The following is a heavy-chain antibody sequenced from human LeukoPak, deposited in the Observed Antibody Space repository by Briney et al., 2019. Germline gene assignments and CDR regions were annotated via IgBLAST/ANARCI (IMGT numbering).Heavy chain of an antibody. CDR2: IYYSGST. J-gene: IGHJ6*03. CDR3: ARQGSGSYFYYYYMDV. D-gene: IGHD3-10*01. CDR1: GGSISSSSYY. V-gene: IGHV4-39*01. Sequence: SETLSLTCTVSGGSISSSSYYWGWIRQPPGKGLEWIGSIYYSGSTYYNPSLKSRVTISVDTSKNQFSLKLSSVTAADTAVYYRARQGSGSYFYYYYMDVWGKGTTVTVSS.